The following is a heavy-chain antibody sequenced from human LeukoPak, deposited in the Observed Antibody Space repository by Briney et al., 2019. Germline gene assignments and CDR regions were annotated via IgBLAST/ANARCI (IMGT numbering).Heavy chain of an antibody. CDR3: ARGAMIVSAFDI. J-gene: IGHJ3*02. CDR1: GGSFSGYY. V-gene: IGHV4-34*01. D-gene: IGHD3-22*01. CDR2: INHSGST. Sequence: SETLSLTCAVYGGSFSGYYWSWIRQPPGKGLEWIGEINHSGSTNYNPSLNSRVTISVDTSKNQFSLKLSAVTAPDTDVYYCARGAMIVSAFDIWGQGTMVTVSS.